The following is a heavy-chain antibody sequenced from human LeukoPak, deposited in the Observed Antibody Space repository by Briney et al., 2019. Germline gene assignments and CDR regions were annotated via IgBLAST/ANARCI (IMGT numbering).Heavy chain of an antibody. CDR1: GYTFTNYY. Sequence: ASVKVSCKAPGYTFTNYYLHWVRQAPGQGLEWMGILNPGGGSRNYAQKFQGRVTMTRDTSTSTVYMELSSLRSEDTAVYYCAREIGPIQLHLWGSAFDYWGQGTLVTVSS. CDR2: LNPGGGSR. V-gene: IGHV1-46*01. CDR3: AREIGPIQLHLWGSAFDY. D-gene: IGHD5-18*01. J-gene: IGHJ4*02.